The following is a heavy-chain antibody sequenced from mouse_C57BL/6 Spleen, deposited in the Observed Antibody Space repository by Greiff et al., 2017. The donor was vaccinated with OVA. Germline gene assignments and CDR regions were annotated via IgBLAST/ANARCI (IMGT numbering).Heavy chain of an antibody. CDR3: AREGKDAMDY. CDR1: GYTFTSYW. J-gene: IGHJ4*01. CDR2: IDPSDSET. Sequence: QVQLQQPGAELVRPGSSVKLSCKASGYTFTSYWMHWVKQRPIQGLEWIGNIDPSDSETHYNQKFKDKATLTADKSSSTAYVQLSSLTYEDSAVYYCAREGKDAMDYWGQGTSVTVSS. D-gene: IGHD1-3*01. V-gene: IGHV1-52*01.